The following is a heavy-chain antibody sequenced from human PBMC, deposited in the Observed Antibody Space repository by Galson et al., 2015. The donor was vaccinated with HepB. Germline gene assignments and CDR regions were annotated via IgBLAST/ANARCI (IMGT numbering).Heavy chain of an antibody. CDR3: ARSPGGSYLLLDY. D-gene: IGHD1-26*01. Sequence: SVKVSCKASGYTFTDYYLHWLRQAPGQGLEWMGWINPDVGDTKHAQKFQGWVTMTRDTSINTAYMEVTRQNSDDTAVYYYARSPGGSYLLLDYWGQGTLVTVSS. CDR2: INPDVGDT. J-gene: IGHJ4*02. CDR1: GYTFTDYY. V-gene: IGHV1-2*04.